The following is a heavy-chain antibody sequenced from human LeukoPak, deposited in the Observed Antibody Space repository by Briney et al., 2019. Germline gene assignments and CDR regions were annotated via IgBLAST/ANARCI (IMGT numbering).Heavy chain of an antibody. CDR2: ISGSGGST. CDR1: GFTVSSYA. V-gene: IGHV3-23*01. D-gene: IGHD4-17*01. Sequence: QTGGSLRLSCAASGFTVSSYAMSWVRQAPGKGLEWVSAISGSGGSTYYADSVKGRFTISRDNSKHTLYLQMNSLRAEDTAVYYCAKATTVTTREDYWGQGTLVTVSS. CDR3: AKATTVTTREDY. J-gene: IGHJ4*02.